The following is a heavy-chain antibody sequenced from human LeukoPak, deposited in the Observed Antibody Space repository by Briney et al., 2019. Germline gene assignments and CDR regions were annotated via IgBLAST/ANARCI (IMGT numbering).Heavy chain of an antibody. CDR2: IYYSGST. V-gene: IGHV4-59*01. CDR3: AREVVAAAGTVDY. D-gene: IGHD2-15*01. CDR1: GGSISSYY. J-gene: IGHJ4*02. Sequence: SETLSLTCTVSGGSISSYYWSWIRQPPGKGLEWIGYIYYSGSTNYNPSLKSRVTISVDTSKNQFSLKLSSVTAADTAVYYCAREVVAAAGTVDYWGQGTLVTVSS.